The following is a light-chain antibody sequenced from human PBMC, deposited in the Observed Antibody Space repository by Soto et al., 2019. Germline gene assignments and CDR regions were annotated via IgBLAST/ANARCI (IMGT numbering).Light chain of an antibody. CDR3: QLANSFPT. J-gene: IGKJ1*01. CDR1: QPISSW. Sequence: DIQMTQSPSSVSASVGDRVTITCRAGQPISSWLAWYQQKPGEAPKLLIFAASTLQSGVPSRFSGRGAGTHFTLTISSLQPEDSAIYYCQLANSFPTFGRGTRVDLK. CDR2: AAS. V-gene: IGKV1-12*01.